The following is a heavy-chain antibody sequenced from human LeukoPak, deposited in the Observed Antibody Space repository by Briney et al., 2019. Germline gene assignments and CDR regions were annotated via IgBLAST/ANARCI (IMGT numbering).Heavy chain of an antibody. CDR3: ARVLPGYYYGMDV. V-gene: IGHV3-53*04. J-gene: IGHJ6*02. Sequence: GGSLRLSCAASGFTVSSNYMSWARRAPGKGLEWVSVIYSGGSTYYADSVKGRFTISRHNSKNTLYLQMNSLRAEDTAVYYCARVLPGYYYGMDVWGQGTTVTVSS. CDR1: GFTVSSNY. CDR2: IYSGGST.